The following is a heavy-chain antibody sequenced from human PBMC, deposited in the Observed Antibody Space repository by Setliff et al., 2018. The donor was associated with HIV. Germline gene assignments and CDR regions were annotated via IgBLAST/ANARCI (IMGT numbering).Heavy chain of an antibody. J-gene: IGHJ4*02. CDR3: ARIFDSSGYHDY. Sequence: VKVSCKASGYSFSDYYIHWVRQAPGQGLEWMGRINPKSGGTDYAQKFPGRITMTRDTSISTAYLELSRLRSDDTAVYYCARIFDSSGYHDYWGQGTLVTVSS. D-gene: IGHD3-22*01. V-gene: IGHV1-2*06. CDR1: GYSFSDYY. CDR2: INPKSGGT.